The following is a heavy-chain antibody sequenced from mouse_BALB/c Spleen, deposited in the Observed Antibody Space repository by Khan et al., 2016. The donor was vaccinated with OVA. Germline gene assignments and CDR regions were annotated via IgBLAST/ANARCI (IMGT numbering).Heavy chain of an antibody. CDR2: IWGDGST. J-gene: IGHJ4*01. CDR3: ARAYYASAREAIDF. V-gene: IGHV2-6-7*01. CDR1: GFSLTGYG. Sequence: QVQLKESGPGLVAPSQSLSITCTVSGFSLTGYGVNWVRQPPGKGLEWLGMIWGDGSTDYNSALKSRLSISKDNSMSQVFLKMNSLQTDDTSRYSGARAYYASAREAIDFWGQGTSVTVSS. D-gene: IGHD2-10*01.